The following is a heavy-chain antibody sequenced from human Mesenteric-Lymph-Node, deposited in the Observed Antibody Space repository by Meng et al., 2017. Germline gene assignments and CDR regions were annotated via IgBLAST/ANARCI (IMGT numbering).Heavy chain of an antibody. D-gene: IGHD5-18*01. Sequence: VQLQESGPGLVKPSQTLSPTCPVSGGSISSGDYYWSWIRQPPGKGLEWIGYIYYSGSTYYNPSLKSRVTISVDTSKNQFSLKLSSVTAADTAVYYCARVGWRQWSFDLWGRGTLVTVSS. J-gene: IGHJ2*01. CDR2: IYYSGST. CDR1: GGSISSGDYY. CDR3: ARVGWRQWSFDL. V-gene: IGHV4-30-4*01.